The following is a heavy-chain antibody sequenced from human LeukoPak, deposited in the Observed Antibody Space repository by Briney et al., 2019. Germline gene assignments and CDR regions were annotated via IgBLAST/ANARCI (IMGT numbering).Heavy chain of an antibody. CDR1: GFTFSSYG. CDR3: AKDRVNCSSTSCYSVGGNFDY. V-gene: IGHV3-30*02. CDR2: IRYDGGNK. Sequence: VGSLGLSCAASGFTFSSYGMHCVREAPGKGLEWVAFIRYDGGNKYYADSVKGRFTISRDNSKNTLYLQMNSLRAEDTAVYYCAKDRVNCSSTSCYSVGGNFDYWGQGTLVTVSS. D-gene: IGHD2-2*01. J-gene: IGHJ4*02.